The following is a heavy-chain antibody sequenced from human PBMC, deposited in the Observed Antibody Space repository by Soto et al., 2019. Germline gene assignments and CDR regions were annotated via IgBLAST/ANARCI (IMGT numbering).Heavy chain of an antibody. D-gene: IGHD3-16*01. CDR1: GGSISSYD. Sequence: SETLSLTCTVSGGSISSYDWSWIRQHPGKGLEWIGYIYYSGSTNYNPSLKSRVTISVDTSKNQFSLKLSSVTAADTAVYYCARGLRGRYGLYYFDYWGQGTLVTVSS. J-gene: IGHJ4*02. CDR2: IYYSGST. CDR3: ARGLRGRYGLYYFDY. V-gene: IGHV4-59*01.